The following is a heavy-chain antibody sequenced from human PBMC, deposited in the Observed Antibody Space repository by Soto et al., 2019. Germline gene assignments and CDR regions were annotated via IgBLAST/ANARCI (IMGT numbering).Heavy chain of an antibody. CDR3: ATRGRSLGYYYGMDV. J-gene: IGHJ6*02. D-gene: IGHD3-10*01. CDR1: GYTFTSYA. CDR2: INAGNGNT. V-gene: IGHV1-3*01. Sequence: QVQLVQSGAEVKKPGASAKVSCKASGYTFTSYAMHWVRQAPGQRLEWMGWINAGNGNTKYSQKFQGRVTITRDTFASTAYMELSCLRSEDTAVYYCATRGRSLGYYYGMDVWGQGTTVTVSS.